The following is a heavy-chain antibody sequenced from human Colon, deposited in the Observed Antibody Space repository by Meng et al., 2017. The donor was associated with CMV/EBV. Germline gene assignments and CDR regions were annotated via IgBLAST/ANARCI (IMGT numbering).Heavy chain of an antibody. D-gene: IGHD1-26*01. J-gene: IGHJ4*02. CDR2: LYYTGST. CDR3: ARQGGASPTTGVF. V-gene: IGHV4-39*01. CDR1: GGSISSSSYY. Sequence: GSLGLSCTVSGGSISSSSYYWGWVRQPPGQGFEWIGSLYYTGSTYYNPSLGSQVSMSVDTSRNQFSLKVTSVTAADTAVYYCARQGGASPTTGVFWGQGILVTVSS.